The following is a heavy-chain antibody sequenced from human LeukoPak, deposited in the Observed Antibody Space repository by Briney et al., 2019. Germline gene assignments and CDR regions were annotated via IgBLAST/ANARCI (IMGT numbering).Heavy chain of an antibody. CDR1: GGSFSGYY. D-gene: IGHD5-18*01. J-gene: IGHJ4*02. CDR2: INHSGST. Sequence: SETPSLTCAVYGGSFSGYYWSWIRQPPGKGLEWIGVINHSGSTNYNPSLKSRVTISVDTSKKQFSLKLRTATAADTAVYYCARIEDVTRGYNHAYYFDYWGQGTLVTVSS. V-gene: IGHV4-34*01. CDR3: ARIEDVTRGYNHAYYFDY.